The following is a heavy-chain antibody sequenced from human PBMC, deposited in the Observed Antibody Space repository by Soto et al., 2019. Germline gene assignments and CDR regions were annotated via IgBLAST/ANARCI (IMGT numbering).Heavy chain of an antibody. Sequence: QVQLVESGGGVVQPGRSLRLSCAASGFTFSTSGMHWVRQAPGKGLEWVAIISYDGTNKYYADSVKGRFTLSRDNSKNTVFLQMNSMRPEDTAMYYCAKDRIVDTRQEGVSTVPWFDHWGQGTQVTVSS. CDR2: ISYDGTNK. J-gene: IGHJ5*02. CDR3: AKDRIVDTRQEGVSTVPWFDH. V-gene: IGHV3-30*18. D-gene: IGHD5-12*01. CDR1: GFTFSTSG.